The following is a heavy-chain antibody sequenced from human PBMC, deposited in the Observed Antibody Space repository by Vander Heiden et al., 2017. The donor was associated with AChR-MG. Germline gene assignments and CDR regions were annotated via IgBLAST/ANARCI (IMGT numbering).Heavy chain of an antibody. Sequence: QVQLQQWGAGLLKPSETLSLTCAVYGGSFSGYYWSWIRQPPGKGLEWIGEINHSGSTNYNPSLKSRVTISVDTSKNQFSLKLSSVTAADTAVYYCARLGAYSSGWRNYYYGMDVWCQGTTVTVSS. D-gene: IGHD6-19*01. CDR1: GGSFSGYY. V-gene: IGHV4-34*01. CDR3: ARLGAYSSGWRNYYYGMDV. J-gene: IGHJ6*02. CDR2: INHSGST.